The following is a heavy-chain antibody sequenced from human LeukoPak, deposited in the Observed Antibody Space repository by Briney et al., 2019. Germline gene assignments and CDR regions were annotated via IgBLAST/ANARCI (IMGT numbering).Heavy chain of an antibody. CDR3: ARDGYYDYVWGSYRFFDY. CDR1: GFTFSDYY. Sequence: PGGSLRLSCAASGFTFSDYYMSWIRQAPGKGLEWVSYISSSGSTIYYADSVKGRFTISRDNAKNSLYLQMNSLRAEDTAVYYCARDGYYDYVWGSYRFFDYWGQGTLVTVSS. J-gene: IGHJ4*02. D-gene: IGHD3-16*02. CDR2: ISSSGSTI. V-gene: IGHV3-11*04.